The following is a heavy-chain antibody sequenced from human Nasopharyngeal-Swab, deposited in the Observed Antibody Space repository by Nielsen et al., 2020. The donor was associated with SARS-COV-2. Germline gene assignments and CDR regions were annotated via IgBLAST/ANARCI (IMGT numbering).Heavy chain of an antibody. CDR1: GFTFSSYD. CDR3: ARRPAVAGTRNYYGMDV. D-gene: IGHD6-19*01. CDR2: IGTAGDT. Sequence: LKISCAASGFTFSSYDMHWVRQATGKGLEWVSAIGTAGDTYYPGSVKGRFTISRENAKNSLYLQMNSLRAGDTAVYYCARRPAVAGTRNYYGMDVWGQGTTVTVSS. J-gene: IGHJ6*02. V-gene: IGHV3-13*01.